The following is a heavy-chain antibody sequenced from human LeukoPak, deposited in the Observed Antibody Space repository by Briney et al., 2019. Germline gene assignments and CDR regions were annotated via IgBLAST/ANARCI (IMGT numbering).Heavy chain of an antibody. Sequence: PGGSLRLSCAASGFTFSSYWMSWVRQAPGKGLEWVSSISRSGDRTYYIDAVKGRFTISRDNSKNTLNLQMTRLRGEDTAVYYCAKDHNYYDSPHDFDMWGQGTMVTVSS. J-gene: IGHJ3*02. V-gene: IGHV3-23*01. D-gene: IGHD3-22*01. CDR3: AKDHNYYDSPHDFDM. CDR1: GFTFSSYW. CDR2: ISRSGDRT.